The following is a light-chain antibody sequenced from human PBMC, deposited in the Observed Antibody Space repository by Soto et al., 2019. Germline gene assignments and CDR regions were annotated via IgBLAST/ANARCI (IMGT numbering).Light chain of an antibody. Sequence: YELTQPPSVSVSPGQTASITCSGDKLGDKYACWYQQKPGQSPVLVIYQDNKRPSGIPERFSGSNSGNTATLTISGTQAMDEADYYCQAWDSSTYVFGTGTKLTVL. CDR2: QDN. CDR1: KLGDKY. J-gene: IGLJ1*01. V-gene: IGLV3-1*01. CDR3: QAWDSSTYV.